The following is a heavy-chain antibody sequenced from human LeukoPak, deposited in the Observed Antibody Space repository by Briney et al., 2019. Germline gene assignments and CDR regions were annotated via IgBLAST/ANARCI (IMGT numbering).Heavy chain of an antibody. D-gene: IGHD6-13*01. J-gene: IGHJ3*02. CDR3: AREVSAGSSWYRDAFDI. V-gene: IGHV3-30*04. CDR1: GFTFSSYA. CDR2: ISYDGSNK. Sequence: GGALRLSCAASGFTFSSYAMHWVRQAPGKGLEWVAVISYDGSNKYYADSVKGRFTISRDNSKNTLYLQMNSLRAEDTAVYYCAREVSAGSSWYRDAFDIWGQGTMVTVSS.